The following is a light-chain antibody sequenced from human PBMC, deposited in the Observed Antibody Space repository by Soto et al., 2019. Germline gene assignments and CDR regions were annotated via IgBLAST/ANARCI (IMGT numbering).Light chain of an antibody. CDR2: GAS. V-gene: IGKV3-20*01. CDR3: QQYGSSPGYT. J-gene: IGKJ2*01. CDR1: QSVSSSY. Sequence: EIVLTQSPGTLSLSPGERATLSCRASQSVSSSYLAWYQQKPGQAPRLLIYGASSRATGIPDRFSGSGSGTVFTLTISRLGPEDFAVFYCQQYGSSPGYTFGQGTKLEI.